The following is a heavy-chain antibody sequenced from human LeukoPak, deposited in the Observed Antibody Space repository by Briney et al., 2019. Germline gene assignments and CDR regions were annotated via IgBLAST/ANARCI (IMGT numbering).Heavy chain of an antibody. Sequence: ASVKVSCKASGGTFSSYAISWVRQAPGQGLEWMGGIIPIFGTANYAQKFQGRVTITADESTSTAYMELSSLRSEDTAVYYCARDNRFGETYFDHWGQGTLVTVSS. V-gene: IGHV1-69*13. J-gene: IGHJ4*02. CDR1: GGTFSSYA. CDR2: IIPIFGTA. CDR3: ARDNRFGETYFDH. D-gene: IGHD3-10*01.